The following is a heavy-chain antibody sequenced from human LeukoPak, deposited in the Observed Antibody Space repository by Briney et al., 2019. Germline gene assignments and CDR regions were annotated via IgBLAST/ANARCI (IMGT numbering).Heavy chain of an antibody. CDR2: IYYSGST. Sequence: SETLSLTCAVSGGSIRSSSYYWGWIRQPPGKGLEWIGSIYYSGSTYYNPSLKSRFTMSVDTSKNQCSLKLSSVTAADQTVYYCARDRGSGSFYYMDVGGKGTRVSISS. CDR3: ARDRGSGSFYYMDV. D-gene: IGHD3-10*01. V-gene: IGHV4-39*07. CDR1: GGSIRSSSYY. J-gene: IGHJ6*03.